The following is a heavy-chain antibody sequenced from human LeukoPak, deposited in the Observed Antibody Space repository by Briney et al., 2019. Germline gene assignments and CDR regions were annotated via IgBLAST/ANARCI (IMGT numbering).Heavy chain of an antibody. Sequence: ASVKVSCKASGYTFTSYGISWVRQAPGQGLEWMGWISAYNGNTNYAQKLQGRVTMTTDTSTSTAYMELRRLRSDDTAVYYCARVGGYSYGLERYYYYMDVWGKGTTVTVSS. CDR1: GYTFTSYG. CDR3: ARVGGYSYGLERYYYYMDV. D-gene: IGHD5-18*01. CDR2: ISAYNGNT. J-gene: IGHJ6*03. V-gene: IGHV1-18*01.